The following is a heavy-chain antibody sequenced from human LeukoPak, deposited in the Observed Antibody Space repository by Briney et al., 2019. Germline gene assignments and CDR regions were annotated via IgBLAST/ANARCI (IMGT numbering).Heavy chain of an antibody. Sequence: GASVKVSCKASGYTFTNYYIHWVRQAPGQGLEWMGWINPNSGGTNYAQKFQGRVTMTRDTSISTAYMELSRLRSDDTAVYYCARDSRSGGSYYEFDYWGQGTLVTVSS. V-gene: IGHV1-2*02. D-gene: IGHD1-26*01. CDR3: ARDSRSGGSYYEFDY. CDR2: INPNSGGT. J-gene: IGHJ4*02. CDR1: GYTFTNYY.